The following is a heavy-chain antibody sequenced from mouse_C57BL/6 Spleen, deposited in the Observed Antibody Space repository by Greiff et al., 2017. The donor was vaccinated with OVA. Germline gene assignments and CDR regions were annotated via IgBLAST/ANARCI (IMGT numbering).Heavy chain of an antibody. D-gene: IGHD2-4*01. CDR3: ARKGYYDYDGDAMDY. J-gene: IGHJ4*01. CDR2: IYWDDDK. Sequence: QVTLKESGPGILQSSQTLSLTCSFSGFSLSTSGMGVSWIRQPSGKGLEWLAHIYWDDDKRYNPSLKSRLTISKDTSRNQVFLKITSVDTADTATYYCARKGYYDYDGDAMDYWGQGTSVTVSS. V-gene: IGHV8-12*01. CDR1: GFSLSTSGMG.